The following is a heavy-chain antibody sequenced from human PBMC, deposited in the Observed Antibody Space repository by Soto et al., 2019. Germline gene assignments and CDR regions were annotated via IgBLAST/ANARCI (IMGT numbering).Heavy chain of an antibody. D-gene: IGHD1-26*01. CDR3: ARVLWLRWSELLIWFDP. V-gene: IGHV4-30-4*01. CDR2: IYYSGST. J-gene: IGHJ5*02. CDR1: GGSISSGDYY. Sequence: SETLSLTCTVSGGSISSGDYYWSWIRQPPGKGLEWIGYIYYSGSTYYNPSLKSRVTISVDTSKNQFSLKLSSVTAADTAVYYCARVLWLRWSELLIWFDPWGQGTLVTVSS.